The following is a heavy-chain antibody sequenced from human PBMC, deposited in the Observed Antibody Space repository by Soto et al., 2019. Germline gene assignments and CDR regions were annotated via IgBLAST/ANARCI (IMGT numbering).Heavy chain of an antibody. J-gene: IGHJ6*02. CDR3: ARWPDGFYYYGMDV. V-gene: IGHV1-8*01. CDR1: GYTFTSYD. CDR2: MNPNSGNT. Sequence: QVQLVQSGAEVKKPGASVKVSCKASGYTFTSYDINWVRQATGQGLEWMGWMNPNSGNTGYAQKFQGRVTMTRNTFINTAYMELSSLRSEDTAVYYCARWPDGFYYYGMDVWGQGTTVTVSS. D-gene: IGHD2-2*03.